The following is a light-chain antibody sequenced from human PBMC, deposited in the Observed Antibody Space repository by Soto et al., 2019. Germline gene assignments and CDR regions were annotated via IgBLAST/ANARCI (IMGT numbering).Light chain of an antibody. CDR3: QQYNSFPT. Sequence: DIQMTQSPSTLSASVGDRVTITCRASQSISSWLAWYQQKPGKAPKLLIYKASSLESGVPSRFSGSGSGTEFTHTISRVQTDDFATYYCQQYNSFPTCGQGTKVEIK. V-gene: IGKV1-5*03. CDR2: KAS. CDR1: QSISSW. J-gene: IGKJ1*01.